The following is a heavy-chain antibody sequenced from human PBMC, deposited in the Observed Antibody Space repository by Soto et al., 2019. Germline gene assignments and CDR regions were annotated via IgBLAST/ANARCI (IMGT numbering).Heavy chain of an antibody. J-gene: IGHJ5*02. D-gene: IGHD6-19*01. Sequence: QLQLQESGPGLVKPSETLSLTCTVSGGSISSSSYYWGWIRQPPGKGLEWIGSIYYSGSTYYNPSLKSRVTISVDTSKNQFSLKLSSVTAADTAVYYCARWARGQWLVSPWGQGTLVTVSS. CDR1: GGSISSSSYY. CDR2: IYYSGST. V-gene: IGHV4-39*01. CDR3: ARWARGQWLVSP.